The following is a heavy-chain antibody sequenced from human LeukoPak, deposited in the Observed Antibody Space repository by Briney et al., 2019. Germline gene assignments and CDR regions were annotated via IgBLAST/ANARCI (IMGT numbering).Heavy chain of an antibody. J-gene: IGHJ4*02. CDR2: ISGSGGST. CDR1: GFTFSSYA. V-gene: IGHV3-23*01. D-gene: IGHD6-13*01. Sequence: GGSLRLSCAGSGFTFSSYAMSWVRQAPGKGLEWVSAISGSGGSTYYADSVKGRFTISRDNSKNTLYLQMNSLRAEDTAVYYCAKDRQRFAAAGTTFDYWGQGTLVTVSS. CDR3: AKDRQRFAAAGTTFDY.